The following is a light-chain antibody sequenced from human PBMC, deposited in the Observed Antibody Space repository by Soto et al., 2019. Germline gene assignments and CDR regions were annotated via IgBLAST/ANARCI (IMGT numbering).Light chain of an antibody. Sequence: EIVLTQSPGTLSLSPGERATLSCRASQSVSSSYLAWYQQKPGQDPRLLISGACRRARGIPGRCSGSASGKLFTLTSSRLEPEDAALYDCQHYSSSRTFGQGTKVDIK. CDR1: QSVSSSY. CDR2: GAC. CDR3: QHYSSSRT. V-gene: IGKV3-20*01. J-gene: IGKJ1*01.